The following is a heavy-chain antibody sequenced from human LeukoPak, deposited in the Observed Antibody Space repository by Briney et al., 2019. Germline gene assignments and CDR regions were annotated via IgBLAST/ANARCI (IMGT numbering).Heavy chain of an antibody. CDR2: ISGYNGNT. J-gene: IGHJ5*02. CDR3: ARARRLWELDWFDP. Sequence: ASVKVSCKASGYTFTSYGISWVRQAPGQGLEWMGWISGYNGNTNYAQKLQGRVTMTTDTSTSTAYMELRSLRSDDTAVYYCARARRLWELDWFDPWGQGTLVTVSS. CDR1: GYTFTSYG. D-gene: IGHD3-16*01. V-gene: IGHV1-18*01.